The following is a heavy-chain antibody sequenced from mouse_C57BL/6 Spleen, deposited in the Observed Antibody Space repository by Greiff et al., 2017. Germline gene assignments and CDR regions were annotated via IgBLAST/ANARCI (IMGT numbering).Heavy chain of an antibody. Sequence: VQLQQPGPGLVQPSPSLSITCTASGFSLTSYGVHWVRQSPGKGLEWLGVIWSGGSTDYNAAFISRLRMSKDNSKSQVFFQMISLQADDTAMYYCARNGYYTLYYFDCWGQGTTLTVSS. J-gene: IGHJ2*01. CDR3: ARNGYYTLYYFDC. D-gene: IGHD2-3*01. CDR2: IWSGGST. CDR1: GFSLTSYG. V-gene: IGHV2-2*01.